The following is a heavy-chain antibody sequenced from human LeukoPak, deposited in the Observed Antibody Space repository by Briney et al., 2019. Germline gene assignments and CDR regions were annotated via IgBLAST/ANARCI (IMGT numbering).Heavy chain of an antibody. CDR3: ASFSSGYYFRYFQH. V-gene: IGHV4-59*08. J-gene: IGHJ1*01. CDR1: GGSISSYY. Sequence: PSETLSLTCTVSGGSISSYYWSWIRQPPGKGLEWIGYIYYSGSTNYNPSLKSRVTISVDTSKNQFSLKLSSVTAADTAVYYCASFSSGYYFRYFQHWGQGTLVTVSS. CDR2: IYYSGST. D-gene: IGHD3-22*01.